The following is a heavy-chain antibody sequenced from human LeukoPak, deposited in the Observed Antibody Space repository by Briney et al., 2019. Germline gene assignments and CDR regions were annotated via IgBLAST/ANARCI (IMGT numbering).Heavy chain of an antibody. CDR2: ISNSGGST. V-gene: IGHV3-23*01. CDR1: GFTFSNYS. Sequence: GGSLRLSCAASGFTFSNYSMNWVRQAPGKGLEWVSSISNSGGSTYYADSVKGRFPISRDNSKNTLYLQMNSLKAEDTAVYYCAKEGFDSWGQGTLVTVSS. J-gene: IGHJ4*02. CDR3: AKEGFDS.